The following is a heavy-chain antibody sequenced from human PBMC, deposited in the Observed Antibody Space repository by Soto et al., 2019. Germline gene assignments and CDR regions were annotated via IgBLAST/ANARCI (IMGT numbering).Heavy chain of an antibody. Sequence: SVKLSCKASGGTFSSYAISWVRQAPGQGLEWMGGIIPIFGTANYAQKFQGRVTITADESTSKGYMELTSVRSEDTGVYYGARNLYFYDKHAYRHKPDFCGRGTLV. CDR3: ARNLYFYDKHAYRHKPDF. J-gene: IGHJ4*02. D-gene: IGHD3-22*01. CDR2: IIPIFGTA. V-gene: IGHV1-69*13. CDR1: GGTFSSYA.